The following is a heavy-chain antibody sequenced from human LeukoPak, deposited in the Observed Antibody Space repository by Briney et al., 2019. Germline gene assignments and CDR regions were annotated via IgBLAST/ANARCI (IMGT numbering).Heavy chain of an antibody. J-gene: IGHJ1*01. CDR1: GGSFSGYY. V-gene: IGHV4-34*01. CDR3: ASDDYGDYVAKEYFQH. Sequence: PSETLSLTCAVYGGSFSGYYWSWIRQPPVKGLEWIGEINHSGSTNYNPSLKSRVTISVDTSKNQFSLKLSSVTAADTAVYYCASDDYGDYVAKEYFQHWGQGTLVTVSS. CDR2: INHSGST. D-gene: IGHD4-17*01.